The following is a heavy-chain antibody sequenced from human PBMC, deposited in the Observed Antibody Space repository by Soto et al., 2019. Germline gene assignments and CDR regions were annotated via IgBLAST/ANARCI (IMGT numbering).Heavy chain of an antibody. D-gene: IGHD6-19*01. V-gene: IGHV3-30-3*01. CDR3: ARDRPPYSSGWYAGY. J-gene: IGHJ4*02. CDR2: ISYDGSNK. CDR1: GFTFSSYA. Sequence: QVQLVESGGGVVQPGRSLRLSCAASGFTFSSYAMHWVRQAPGKGLEWVAVISYDGSNKYYADSMKGRFTISRDNSKNTLYLQMNSLRAEDTAVYYCARDRPPYSSGWYAGYWGQGTLVTVSS.